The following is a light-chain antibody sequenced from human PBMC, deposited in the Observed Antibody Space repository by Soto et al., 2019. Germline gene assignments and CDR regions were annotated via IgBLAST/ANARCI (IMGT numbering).Light chain of an antibody. J-gene: IGLJ3*02. CDR2: DVS. Sequence: QSVLTQPASVSGSPGQSITISCTGTSSDVGAYNYVSWYQQHPGKAPKLMIYDVSNRPSGVSTRFSGSKSGNTASLTISGLQAEDEGDYYCSSYTRSSTPLVFGGGTKVTVL. V-gene: IGLV2-14*03. CDR3: SSYTRSSTPLV. CDR1: SSDVGAYNY.